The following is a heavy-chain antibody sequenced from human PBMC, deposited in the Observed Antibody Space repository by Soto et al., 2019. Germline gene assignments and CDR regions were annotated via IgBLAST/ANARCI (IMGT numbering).Heavy chain of an antibody. CDR3: AKDRDVIVPAAMGGVYYYYYMDV. Sequence: EVQLLESGGGLVQPGGSLRLSCAASGFTFSSYVMNWVRQAPGKGLEWVSAIRGSGGNTYYADSVKGRFTISRDNSKNTLYLQLNSLRAEDTAVYYCAKDRDVIVPAAMGGVYYYYYMDVWGKGTTVTVSS. CDR2: IRGSGGNT. J-gene: IGHJ6*03. CDR1: GFTFSSYV. D-gene: IGHD2-2*01. V-gene: IGHV3-23*01.